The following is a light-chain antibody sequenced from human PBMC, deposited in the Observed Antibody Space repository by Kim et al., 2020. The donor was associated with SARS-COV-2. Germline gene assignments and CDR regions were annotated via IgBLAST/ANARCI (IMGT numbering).Light chain of an antibody. J-gene: IGKJ1*01. CDR3: QQYYGMPRT. V-gene: IGKV1D-8*02. CDR1: QGISSY. Sequence: AIWMTQSPSLLSASTGDRVTISCRVSQGISSYLAWYQQKPGKAPELLIYAASTLRSGVPSRFSGSGSGTDFTLTISSLQSEDFATYYCQQYYGMPRTFGQGTKVDIK. CDR2: AAS.